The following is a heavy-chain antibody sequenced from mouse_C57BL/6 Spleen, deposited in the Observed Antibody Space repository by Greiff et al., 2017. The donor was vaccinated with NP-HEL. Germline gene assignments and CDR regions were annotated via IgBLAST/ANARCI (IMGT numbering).Heavy chain of an antibody. CDR1: GFTFSDYG. J-gene: IGHJ1*03. D-gene: IGHD1-1*01. Sequence: EVHLVESGGGLVQPGGSLKLSCAASGFTFSDYGMAWVRQAPRKGPEWVAFISNLAYSIYYADTVTGRFTIARENAKNTLYLERSSLRSEDTAMYYCARPHYGYWYFDVWGTGTTVTVSS. CDR2: ISNLAYSI. V-gene: IGHV5-15*01. CDR3: ARPHYGYWYFDV.